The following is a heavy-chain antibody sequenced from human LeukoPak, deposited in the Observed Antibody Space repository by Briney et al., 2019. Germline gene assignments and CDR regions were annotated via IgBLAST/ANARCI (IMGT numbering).Heavy chain of an antibody. D-gene: IGHD5-12*01. J-gene: IGHJ4*02. CDR2: IKEDGSER. CDR1: AFIFSGHW. Sequence: GGSLRLSCEGSAFIFSGHWMNWVRQTPGKGLEWVASIKEDGSERQYVDSVKGRFSISRDNTKGSLFLQLNSLRAEDTAVYFCAPDLNRWLRNYWGQGTLVTVSS. CDR3: APDLNRWLRNY. V-gene: IGHV3-7*03.